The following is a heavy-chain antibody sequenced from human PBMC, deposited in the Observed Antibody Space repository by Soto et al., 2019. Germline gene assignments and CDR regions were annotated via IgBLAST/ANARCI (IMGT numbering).Heavy chain of an antibody. CDR2: INHSGST. D-gene: IGHD3-22*01. CDR1: GGSFSGYY. V-gene: IGHV4-34*01. J-gene: IGHJ4*02. Sequence: QVQLQQWGAGLLKPSETLSLTCAVYGGSFSGYYWSWIRQPPGKGLEWIGEINHSGSTNYNPSLKSRVTISVDTSKNHFPLKLSSVTAADTAVYYCARDDSSGYCYFDYWGQGTLVTVSS. CDR3: ARDDSSGYCYFDY.